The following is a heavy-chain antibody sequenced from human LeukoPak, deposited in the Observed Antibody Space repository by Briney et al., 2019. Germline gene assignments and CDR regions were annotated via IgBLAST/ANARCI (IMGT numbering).Heavy chain of an antibody. CDR2: IYTSGNT. CDR1: GGSISTYY. V-gene: IGHV4-4*07. Sequence: SETLSLTCTVSGGSISTYYWSWIRQPAGKGLEWIGRIYTSGNTNYNPSLKSRVTMSLDTSKNQFSLKLHSVTAADTTVYYCATSAVAGTVGYYYYYMDVWDKGTTVTVSS. J-gene: IGHJ6*03. D-gene: IGHD6-13*01. CDR3: ATSAVAGTVGYYYYYMDV.